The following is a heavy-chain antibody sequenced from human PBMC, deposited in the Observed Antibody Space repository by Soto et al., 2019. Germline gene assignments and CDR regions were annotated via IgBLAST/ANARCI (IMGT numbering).Heavy chain of an antibody. CDR1: CGSIKNYF. Sequence: KPSETLSLTCTVSCGSIKNYFWSWIRQSPGKGLEWMGYVYSTGSTHYNPSLKSRLTMSVDTSKSHFSLRLTSVTTADTATYYCARADRFGVSISSLDLWGQGILVTVSS. V-gene: IGHV4-59*01. D-gene: IGHD2-8*01. CDR2: VYSTGST. J-gene: IGHJ4*02. CDR3: ARADRFGVSISSLDL.